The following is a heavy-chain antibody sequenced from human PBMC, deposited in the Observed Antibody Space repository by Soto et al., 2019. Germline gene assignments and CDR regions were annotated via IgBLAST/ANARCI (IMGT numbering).Heavy chain of an antibody. V-gene: IGHV1-18*01. Sequence: QVQLVQSGGEVKKPGASVKVSCKASGYPFTIYSINWVRQAPGQGLEWMGWISPDNGNTNYAQKLQGRVTMTTDTSTSTAYMELRSLRSDDTAVYYCARALGYSGYAGMDVWGQGTTVTVSS. D-gene: IGHD5-12*01. CDR3: ARALGYSGYAGMDV. CDR1: GYPFTIYS. J-gene: IGHJ6*02. CDR2: ISPDNGNT.